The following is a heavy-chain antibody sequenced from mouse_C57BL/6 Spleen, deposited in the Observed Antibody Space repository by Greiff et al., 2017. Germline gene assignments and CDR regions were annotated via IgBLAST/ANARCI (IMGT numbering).Heavy chain of an antibody. CDR3: AREEDYYGSRDFAY. J-gene: IGHJ3*01. D-gene: IGHD1-1*01. Sequence: EVKLEESGPGLVKPSQSLSLTCSVTGYSITSGYYWNWIRQFPGNKLEWMGYISYDGSNNYNPSLKNRISITRDTSKNQFFLKLNSVTTEDTATYYCAREEDYYGSRDFAYWGQGTLVTVSA. CDR2: ISYDGSN. V-gene: IGHV3-6*01. CDR1: GYSITSGYY.